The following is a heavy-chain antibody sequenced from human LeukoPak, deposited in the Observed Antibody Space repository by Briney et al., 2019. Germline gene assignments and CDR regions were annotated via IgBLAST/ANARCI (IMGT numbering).Heavy chain of an antibody. V-gene: IGHV4-34*01. CDR3: ARPMQYCSSTSCYRPRPDAFDI. J-gene: IGHJ3*02. D-gene: IGHD2-2*01. Sequence: SETLSLTCAVYGGSFSGYYWSWIRQPPGKGLEWIGEINHSGSTNYNPSLKSRVTISVDTSKNQFSLKLSSVTAADTAVYYCARPMQYCSSTSCYRPRPDAFDIWGQGTMVTVSS. CDR2: INHSGST. CDR1: GGSFSGYY.